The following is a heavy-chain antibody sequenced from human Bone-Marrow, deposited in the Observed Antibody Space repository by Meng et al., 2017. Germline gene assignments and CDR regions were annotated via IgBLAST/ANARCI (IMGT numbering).Heavy chain of an antibody. CDR1: GYSFTSYW. V-gene: IGHV5-51*01. CDR3: ARLPITMIVVVITGAFDI. D-gene: IGHD3-22*01. J-gene: IGHJ3*02. Sequence: GESLKISCKGSGYSFTSYWIGWVRQTPGKGLEWMGIIYPGDSDTRYSPSFQGQVTISADKSISTAYLQWSSLKASDTAMYYCARLPITMIVVVITGAFDIWGQGTMVTVSS. CDR2: IYPGDSDT.